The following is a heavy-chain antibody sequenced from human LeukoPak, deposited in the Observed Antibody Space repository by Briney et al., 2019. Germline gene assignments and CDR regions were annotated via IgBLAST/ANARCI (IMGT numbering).Heavy chain of an antibody. CDR2: INPNSGGT. J-gene: IGHJ4*02. CDR1: GYTFTAYY. CDR3: ATYDFWSGPFDY. V-gene: IGHV1-2*02. Sequence: ASVKVSCKASGYTFTAYYMHWVRQAPGQGLEWMGWINPNSGGTNYAQKFQGRVTMTRDTSISTAYMELSRLRSDDTAVYYCATYDFWSGPFDYWGQGTLVTVSS. D-gene: IGHD3-3*01.